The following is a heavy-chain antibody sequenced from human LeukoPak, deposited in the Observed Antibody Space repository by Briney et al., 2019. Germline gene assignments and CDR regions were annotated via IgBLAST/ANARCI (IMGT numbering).Heavy chain of an antibody. CDR2: ISSNGGST. Sequence: GGSLRLSCAASGFTFSSYAMHWVRQAPGKGLEYVSAISSNGGSTYYASSVKGRFTISRDNSKNTLYLQMGSLRAEDMAVYYCARDLRVVVAATSPMDVWGKGTTVTVSS. CDR3: ARDLRVVVAATSPMDV. J-gene: IGHJ6*03. D-gene: IGHD2-15*01. V-gene: IGHV3-64*01. CDR1: GFTFSSYA.